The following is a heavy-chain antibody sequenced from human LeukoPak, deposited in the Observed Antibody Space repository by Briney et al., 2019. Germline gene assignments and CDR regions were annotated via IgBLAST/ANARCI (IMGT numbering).Heavy chain of an antibody. CDR3: ARAAGFPWYWFDP. D-gene: IGHD2-8*01. Sequence: SVKVSCKXSGGTFSSYAISWARQAPGQGLEWMGGIIPIFGTANYAQKFQGRVTITADESTSTAYMELSSLRSEDTAVYYCARAAGFPWYWFDPWGQGTLVTVSS. CDR1: GGTFSSYA. CDR2: IIPIFGTA. V-gene: IGHV1-69*13. J-gene: IGHJ5*02.